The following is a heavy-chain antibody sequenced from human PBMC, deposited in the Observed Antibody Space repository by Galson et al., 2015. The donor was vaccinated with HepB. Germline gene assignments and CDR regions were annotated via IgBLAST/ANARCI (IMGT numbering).Heavy chain of an antibody. CDR1: GFTFSSYS. D-gene: IGHD6-19*01. Sequence: SLRLSCAASGFTFSSYSMNWVRQAPGKGLEWVSSISSSSSYIYYADSVKGRFTISRDNAKNSLYLQMNSLRAEDTAVYYCARAKAGPYWQQWTVGYWGQGTLVTVSS. CDR2: ISSSSSYI. J-gene: IGHJ4*02. V-gene: IGHV3-21*01. CDR3: ARAKAGPYWQQWTVGY.